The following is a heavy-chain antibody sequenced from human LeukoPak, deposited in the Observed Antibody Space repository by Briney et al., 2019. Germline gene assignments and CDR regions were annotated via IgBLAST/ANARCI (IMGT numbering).Heavy chain of an antibody. CDR1: GFTFEDYG. CDR2: INWNGGST. CDR3: ARDYDILTGYSRFDY. Sequence: PGGSLRLSCAASGFTFEDYGMTWVRQAPGKGLEWVSGINWNGGSTGYADSVKGRFTISRDNAKNSLYLQMNSLRAEDTAVYYCARDYDILTGYSRFDYWGQGTLVTVSS. D-gene: IGHD3-9*01. J-gene: IGHJ4*02. V-gene: IGHV3-20*04.